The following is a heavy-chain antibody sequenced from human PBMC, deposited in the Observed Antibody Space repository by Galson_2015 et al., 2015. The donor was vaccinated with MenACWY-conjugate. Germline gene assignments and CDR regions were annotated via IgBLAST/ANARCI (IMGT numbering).Heavy chain of an antibody. CDR3: ARDNNWSFDS. J-gene: IGHJ4*02. CDR1: GFTFNHYW. Sequence: SLRLSCAASGFTFNHYWMHWVRHAPGKGLVWVSRISPDGSVTNYADSVKGRFTLFTDNAKNMVYLQMDGLGDEDTAVYFCARDNNWSFDSWGQGTLVTVSS. CDR2: ISPDGSVT. D-gene: IGHD1-1*01. V-gene: IGHV3-74*01.